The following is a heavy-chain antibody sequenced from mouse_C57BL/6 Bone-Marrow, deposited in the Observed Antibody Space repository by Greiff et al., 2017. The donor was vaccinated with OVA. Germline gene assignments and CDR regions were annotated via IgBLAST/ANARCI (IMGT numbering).Heavy chain of an antibody. D-gene: IGHD1-1*01. CDR3: AREDLLLRSYYAMDY. CDR2: INPNNGGT. CDR1: GYTFTDYY. V-gene: IGHV1-26*01. J-gene: IGHJ4*01. Sequence: LVEPGASVKISCKASGYTFTDYYMNWVKQSHGKSLEWIGDINPNNGGTSYNQKFKGKATLTVDKSSSTAYMELRSLTSEDSAVYYCAREDLLLRSYYAMDYWGQGTSVTVSS.